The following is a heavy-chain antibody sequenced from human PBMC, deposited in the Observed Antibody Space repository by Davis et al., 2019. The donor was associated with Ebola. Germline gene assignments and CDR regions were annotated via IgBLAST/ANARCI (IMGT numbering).Heavy chain of an antibody. CDR3: ARDRELRFLEWSIEY. D-gene: IGHD3-3*01. Sequence: ASVKVSCKASGYTFTSYDINWVRQATGQGLEWMGIFNPNGGSTTYAQKFQGRVTMTRDTSTNIVYMELSSLRSEDTAIYYCARDRELRFLEWSIEYWGLGTLVTVSS. CDR2: FNPNGGST. J-gene: IGHJ4*02. V-gene: IGHV1-46*01. CDR1: GYTFTSYD.